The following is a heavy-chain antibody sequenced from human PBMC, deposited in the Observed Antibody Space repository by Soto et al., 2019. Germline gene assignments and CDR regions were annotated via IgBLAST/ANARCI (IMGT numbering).Heavy chain of an antibody. CDR3: ARPSGGRIRYLEPLNY. CDR2: LIPVFGTA. V-gene: IGHV1-69*01. Sequence: QVQLVQSGAEVRKPGSSVKVSCKAYGDTFTKYAITWVRQAPGQGLEWVGGLIPVFGTANYAHKFQGRVTITADESTSTVYMELSSLRSEDTAVYYCARPSGGRIRYLEPLNYWGQGTQLTVSS. D-gene: IGHD3-3*01. CDR1: GDTFTKYA. J-gene: IGHJ4*02.